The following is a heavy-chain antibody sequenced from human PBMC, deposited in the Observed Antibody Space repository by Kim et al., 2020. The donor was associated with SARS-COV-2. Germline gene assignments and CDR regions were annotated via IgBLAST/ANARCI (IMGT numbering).Heavy chain of an antibody. CDR2: ISSSSSTI. J-gene: IGHJ6*02. CDR3: ACDPSEGDSLRYYYGMDV. CDR1: GFTFSSYS. D-gene: IGHD3-22*01. V-gene: IGHV3-48*02. Sequence: GGSLRLSCAASGFTFSSYSMNWVRQAPGKGLEWVSYISSSSSTIYYADSVKGRFTISRDNAKNSLYLQMNSLRDEDTAVYYCACDPSEGDSLRYYYGMDVWGQGTTVTVSS.